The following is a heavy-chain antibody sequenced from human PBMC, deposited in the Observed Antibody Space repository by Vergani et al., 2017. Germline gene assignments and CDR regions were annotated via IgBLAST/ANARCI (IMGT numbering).Heavy chain of an antibody. CDR3: ARTNWGYFDY. J-gene: IGHJ4*02. CDR1: GFTFSNYW. D-gene: IGHD7-27*01. V-gene: IGHV3-7*03. Sequence: EVQLVESGGGLVQPGGSLRLSCAASGFTFSNYWMSWVRQAPGKGLEWGANIKQDGSEKYYVDSVKGRCTISRDNAKNSLYLQMNSLRAEDTAVYYCARTNWGYFDYWGQGTLVTVSS. CDR2: IKQDGSEK.